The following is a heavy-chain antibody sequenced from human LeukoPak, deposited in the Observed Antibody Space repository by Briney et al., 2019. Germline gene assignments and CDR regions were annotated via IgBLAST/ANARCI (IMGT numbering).Heavy chain of an antibody. Sequence: GGSLRLSCAASGFTFSSYSMNWVRQAPGKGLEWVSYISSSSTIYYADSVKGRFTISRDNAKNSLYLQMNSLRDEDTAVYYCARSPRTFTTSYFDYWGQGTLVTVSS. CDR1: GFTFSSYS. J-gene: IGHJ4*02. D-gene: IGHD3-22*01. V-gene: IGHV3-48*02. CDR3: ARSPRTFTTSYFDY. CDR2: ISSSSTI.